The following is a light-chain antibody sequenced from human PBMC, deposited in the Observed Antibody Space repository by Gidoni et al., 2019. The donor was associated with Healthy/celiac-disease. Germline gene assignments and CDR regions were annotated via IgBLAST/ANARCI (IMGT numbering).Light chain of an antibody. V-gene: IGLV3-21*02. J-gene: IGLJ3*02. Sequence: SYGLTQPPSGAGAPGQTARSTCGGNNIGSNSVHWYQQKPGQAPVLVVYDDSDRPSGIPERFSGSNSGNTATLTISRVEAGDEADYYCQVWDRSSDHWVFGGGTKLTVL. CDR2: DDS. CDR3: QVWDRSSDHWV. CDR1: NIGSNS.